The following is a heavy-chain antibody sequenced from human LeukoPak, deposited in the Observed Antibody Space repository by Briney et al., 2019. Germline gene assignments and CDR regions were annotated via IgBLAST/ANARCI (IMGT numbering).Heavy chain of an antibody. Sequence: GGSRRLSCAASGFTFSSYTMNWVRQAPGKGLEWISFIQIRDHSTVDYADSVKGRFTISRDNAKNSLYLQMNSLRAEDTAVYYCVRDHLWSFDYWGQGNLVTVSS. D-gene: IGHD2-8*02. CDR3: VRDHLWSFDY. CDR2: IQIRDHSTV. CDR1: GFTFSSYT. V-gene: IGHV3-48*01. J-gene: IGHJ4*02.